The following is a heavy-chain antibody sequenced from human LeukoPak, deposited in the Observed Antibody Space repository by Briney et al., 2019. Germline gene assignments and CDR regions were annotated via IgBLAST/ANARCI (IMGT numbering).Heavy chain of an antibody. J-gene: IGHJ4*02. CDR3: ARGYGSGSYTDY. Sequence: KSSETLSLTCTVSGGSISSYYWSWIRQPPGKGLEWIGYIYYSGSTNYNPSLKSRVTISVDTSKNQFSLKLSSVTAADTAVYYCARGYGSGSYTDYWGQGTLVTVSS. CDR2: IYYSGST. D-gene: IGHD3-10*01. CDR1: GGSISSYY. V-gene: IGHV4-59*01.